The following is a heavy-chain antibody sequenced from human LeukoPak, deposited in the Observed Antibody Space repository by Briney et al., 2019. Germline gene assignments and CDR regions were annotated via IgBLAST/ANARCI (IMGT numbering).Heavy chain of an antibody. J-gene: IGHJ4*02. V-gene: IGHV3-30-3*01. CDR1: GFTFSSYA. CDR2: ISYDGSNK. D-gene: IGHD4-17*01. CDR3: ARGTSYGDLDY. Sequence: PGGSLRLSCAASGFTFSSYAMHWVRQAPGKGLEWVAVISYDGSNKYYADSVKGRFTISRDNSKNTLYLQMNSLRAEDTAVYCCARGTSYGDLDYWGQGTLVTVSS.